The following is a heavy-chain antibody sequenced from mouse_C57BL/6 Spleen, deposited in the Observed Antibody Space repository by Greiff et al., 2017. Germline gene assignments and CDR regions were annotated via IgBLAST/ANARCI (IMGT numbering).Heavy chain of an antibody. D-gene: IGHD3-3*01. Sequence: DVMLVESGGGLVKPGGSLKLSCAASGFTFSSYAMSWVRQTPEKRLEWVATISDGGSYTYYPDNVKGRFTISRDNAKNNLYLQMSHLKSEDTAMYYCARDEGQYYFDYWGQGTTLTVSS. V-gene: IGHV5-4*01. J-gene: IGHJ2*01. CDR1: GFTFSSYA. CDR2: ISDGGSYT. CDR3: ARDEGQYYFDY.